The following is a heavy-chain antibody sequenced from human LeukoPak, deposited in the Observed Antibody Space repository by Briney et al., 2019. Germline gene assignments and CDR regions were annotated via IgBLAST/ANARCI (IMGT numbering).Heavy chain of an antibody. J-gene: IGHJ4*02. CDR3: ARQSWATGIDY. Sequence: GESLQISCKGSGYSFTSYWIGWVRQVPGKGLEWMGIIYPGDSDTRYSPSFQGQVTISADKSISTAYLQWSSLKASDTAMYYCARQSWATGIDYWGQGTLVTVSS. CDR2: IYPGDSDT. D-gene: IGHD1-14*01. CDR1: GYSFTSYW. V-gene: IGHV5-51*01.